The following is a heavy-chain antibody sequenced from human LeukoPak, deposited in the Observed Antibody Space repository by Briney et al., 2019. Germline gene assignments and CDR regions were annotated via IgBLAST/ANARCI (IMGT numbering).Heavy chain of an antibody. CDR2: IGTAGDT. D-gene: IGHD2-2*02. V-gene: IGHV3-13*01. Sequence: GGSLRLSCAASGFTFSSYDMHWVRQATGKGLEWVSAIGTAGDTYYPGSVKGRFTISRENAKNSLYLQMNSLRAGDTAVYYCARPPIHCSSTSCYRHYYYYYGMDVWGQGTTVTASS. J-gene: IGHJ6*02. CDR3: ARPPIHCSSTSCYRHYYYYYGMDV. CDR1: GFTFSSYD.